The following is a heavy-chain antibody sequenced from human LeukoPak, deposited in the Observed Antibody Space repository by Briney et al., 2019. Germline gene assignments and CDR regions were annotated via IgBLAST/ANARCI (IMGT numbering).Heavy chain of an antibody. D-gene: IGHD2-15*01. Sequence: GGSLRLSCTASEFTFSNYAMHWVRQAPGKGLEWVAVISYDGPNKYYADSVKGRFTISRDNSKNTLYLQMNSLRAEDTAVYYCAKYSVVVAATYNDYWGQGTLVTVSS. CDR2: ISYDGPNK. CDR3: AKYSVVVAATYNDY. CDR1: EFTFSNYA. V-gene: IGHV3-30*18. J-gene: IGHJ4*02.